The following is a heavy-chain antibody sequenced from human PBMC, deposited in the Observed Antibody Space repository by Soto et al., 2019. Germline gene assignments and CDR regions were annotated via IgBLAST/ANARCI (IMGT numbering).Heavy chain of an antibody. V-gene: IGHV3-23*01. CDR3: AKEDSSSSTGVNDYGMDV. Sequence: GGSQRLSCAASGFNCSSYAMSWVRQAPGKGLEWVSAISGSGGSTYYADSVKGRFTISRDNSKNTLYLQMNSLRAEDTAVYYCAKEDSSSSTGVNDYGMDVWGQGTTVTVSS. CDR1: GFNCSSYA. J-gene: IGHJ6*02. CDR2: ISGSGGST. D-gene: IGHD6-13*01.